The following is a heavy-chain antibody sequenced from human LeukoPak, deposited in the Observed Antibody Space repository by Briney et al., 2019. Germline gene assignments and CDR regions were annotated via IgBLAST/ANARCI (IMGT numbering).Heavy chain of an antibody. J-gene: IGHJ4*02. CDR1: GFTFSSYG. CDR2: ISYDGSNK. D-gene: IGHD6-13*01. CDR3: ARDSGSSWYYFDY. Sequence: QPGRSLRLSCAASGFTFSSYGMHWIRQAPGKGLEWVAVISYDGSNKYYADSVKGRFTISRDNSKNTLYLQMNSLRAEDTAVYYCARDSGSSWYYFDYWGQGTLVTVSS. V-gene: IGHV3-30*03.